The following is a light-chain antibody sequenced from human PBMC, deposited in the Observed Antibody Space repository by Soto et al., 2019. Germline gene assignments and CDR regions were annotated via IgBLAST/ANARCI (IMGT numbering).Light chain of an antibody. Sequence: QSVLTQPASVSGSPGQSITISCTGTSSDVGGYNYVSWYQHHPGKAPKLLIYDVSNRPSGISNRFSGSKSDNTASLTISGLQPEDESDYYCSSYTTYNTRQLVFGTGTNVTVL. CDR1: SSDVGGYNY. J-gene: IGLJ1*01. CDR3: SSYTTYNTRQLV. CDR2: DVS. V-gene: IGLV2-14*03.